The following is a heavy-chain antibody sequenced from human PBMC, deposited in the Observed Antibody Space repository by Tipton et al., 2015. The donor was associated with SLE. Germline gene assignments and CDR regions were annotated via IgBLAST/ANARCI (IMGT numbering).Heavy chain of an antibody. D-gene: IGHD6-19*01. CDR3: ARDRSSGWYGDARYFDL. J-gene: IGHJ2*01. V-gene: IGHV4-59*01. CDR2: IYYSGSI. CDR1: GGSFSGYY. Sequence: LRLSCAVYGGSFSGYYWSWIRQPPGKGLEWIGYIYYSGSISYNPSLKSRVTISVDTSKNQFSLKLSSVTAADTAVYYCARDRSSGWYGDARYFDLWGRGTLVTVSS.